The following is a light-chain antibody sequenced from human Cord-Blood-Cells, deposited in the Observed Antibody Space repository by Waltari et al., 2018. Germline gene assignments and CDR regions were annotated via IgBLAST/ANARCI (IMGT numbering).Light chain of an antibody. V-gene: IGLV2-14*01. J-gene: IGLJ2*01. CDR2: DVN. CDR1: SSDVGGYNY. Sequence: QSALTQPASVSGSPGQSITISCTGTSSDVGGYNYVSWYQQHPGKAPKPMIYDVNNRPSGGSSRSSGSKSGNTASLTISGLQAEDEADYYCSSYTSSSTLVFGGGTKLTVL. CDR3: SSYTSSSTLV.